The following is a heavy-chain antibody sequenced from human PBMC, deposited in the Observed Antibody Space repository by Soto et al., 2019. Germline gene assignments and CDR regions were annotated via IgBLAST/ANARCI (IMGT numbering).Heavy chain of an antibody. CDR1: GYTFTSYG. CDR2: ISAYNGNT. V-gene: IGHV1-18*01. CDR3: LVGATTVGIDY. J-gene: IGHJ4*02. D-gene: IGHD1-26*01. Sequence: QVQLVQSGAEVKKPGASVKVSCKASGYTFTSYGISWVRQAPGQGLEGRGWISAYNGNTNYAQKLRGIVTMTTETSTRTAYMELRRLRSDDAAVYYCLVGATTVGIDYWGQGTLVTVSS.